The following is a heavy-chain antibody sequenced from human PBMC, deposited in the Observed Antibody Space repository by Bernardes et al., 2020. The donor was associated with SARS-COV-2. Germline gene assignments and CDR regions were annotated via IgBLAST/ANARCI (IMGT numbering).Heavy chain of an antibody. CDR1: GFSLSTSGMC. CDR2: IDLDDDK. D-gene: IGHD5-18*01. CDR3: ARTLMYVDTAMVRPINYWYFDL. V-gene: IGHV2-70*11. Sequence: SGPTLVKPTQTLTLTCTFSGFSLSTSGMCVSWIRQPPGKALEWLARIDLDDDKYYSTSLKTRLTISKDTSKNQVVLTMTNMDPVDTATYYCARTLMYVDTAMVRPINYWYFDLWGRGTLVTVSS. J-gene: IGHJ2*01.